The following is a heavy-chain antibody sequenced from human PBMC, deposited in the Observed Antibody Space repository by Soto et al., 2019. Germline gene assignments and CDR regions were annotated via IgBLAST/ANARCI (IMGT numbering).Heavy chain of an antibody. CDR1: GFTFSSYA. J-gene: IGHJ4*02. CDR3: AKGRGYCMSTSCYVGSDY. Sequence: GGSLRLSCAASGFTFSSYAMSWVRQAPGKGLEWVSVISGSGGSTYYADSVKGRFTISRDNSKNTLYLQMNSLRAEDTAVYYCAKGRGYCMSTSCYVGSDYWGQGTLVTVSS. D-gene: IGHD2-2*01. CDR2: ISGSGGST. V-gene: IGHV3-23*01.